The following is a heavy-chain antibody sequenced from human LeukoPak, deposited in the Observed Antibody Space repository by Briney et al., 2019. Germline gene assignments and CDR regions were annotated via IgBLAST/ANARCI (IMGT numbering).Heavy chain of an antibody. Sequence: SQTLSLTCAISGDSVSTSGVAWDGGRQSPSGGVEWLGRTYYTSKWNTVHAVSVKSRIVLNPDTSKNQFSLQLNSVTSEDTAVYYCARGRASAFDVWGQGTMVTVSS. CDR1: GDSVSTSGVA. CDR3: ARGRASAFDV. J-gene: IGHJ3*01. CDR2: TYYTSKWNT. V-gene: IGHV6-1*01. D-gene: IGHD6-25*01.